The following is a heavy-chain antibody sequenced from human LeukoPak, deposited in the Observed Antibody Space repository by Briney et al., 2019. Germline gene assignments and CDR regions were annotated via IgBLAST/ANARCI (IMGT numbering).Heavy chain of an antibody. CDR3: ARSEDTAMGY. CDR1: GGSISSGGYC. J-gene: IGHJ4*02. CDR2: IYHSGST. Sequence: SETLSLTCTVSGGSISSGGYCWSWIRQPPGKGLEWIGYIYHSGSTYYNPSLKSRVTISVDRSKNQFSLKLTSVTAADTAVYYCARSEDTAMGYWGQGTLVTVSS. D-gene: IGHD5-18*01. V-gene: IGHV4-30-2*01.